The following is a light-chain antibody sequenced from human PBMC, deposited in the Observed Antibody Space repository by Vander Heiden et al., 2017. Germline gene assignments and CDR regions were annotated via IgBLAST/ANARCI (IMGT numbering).Light chain of an antibody. J-gene: IGLJ2*01. Sequence: QLVLTQSPSASASLGASVKLTCTLSSGHRSYAIAWHQQQPEKGPRYLMKVNSDGSHSKGDGIPDRCSGSSSGAERYLTISSLQSEDEADYYCQTWGTGTQGVVFGGGTKLTVL. CDR1: SGHRSYA. CDR3: QTWGTGTQGVV. V-gene: IGLV4-69*02. CDR2: VNSDGSH.